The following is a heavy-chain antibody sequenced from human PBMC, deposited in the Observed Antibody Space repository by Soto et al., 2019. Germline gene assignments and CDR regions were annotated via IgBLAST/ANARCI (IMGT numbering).Heavy chain of an antibody. Sequence: QITLKESGPTLVKPTQTLTLTCTFSGFSLTTRGVGVGWIRQPPGKALECLALIYWDEDKRYSPSLQSRLSITKDTSKNQVVLTMTNVDPVDTATYYCAHIPNYYQYDWFDPWGQGTLVSVSS. J-gene: IGHJ5*02. V-gene: IGHV2-5*02. CDR3: AHIPNYYQYDWFDP. CDR2: IYWDEDK. D-gene: IGHD3-16*01. CDR1: GFSLTTRGVG.